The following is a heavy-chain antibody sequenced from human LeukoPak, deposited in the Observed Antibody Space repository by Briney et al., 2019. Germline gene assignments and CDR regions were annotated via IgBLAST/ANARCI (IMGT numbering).Heavy chain of an antibody. CDR2: INSNSSYI. V-gene: IGHV3-21*01. CDR3: ARDRLSQLRYFDWLPHLDAFDI. CDR1: GFTFISYS. J-gene: IGHJ3*02. D-gene: IGHD3-9*01. Sequence: PAGSLRLSCAASGFTFISYSMNWVRQAPGKGLEWVSCINSNSSYIYYADTFKGRFTISRDNAKNSLYLEMNSLRAEDTAVYYCARDRLSQLRYFDWLPHLDAFDIWGQGTMVTVSS.